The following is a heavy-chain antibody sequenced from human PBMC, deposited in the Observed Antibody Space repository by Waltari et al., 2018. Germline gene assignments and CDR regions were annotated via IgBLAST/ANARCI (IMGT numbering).Heavy chain of an antibody. J-gene: IGHJ3*02. D-gene: IGHD6-13*01. Sequence: QVQLQESGPGLVKPSETLSLTCTVSGGSISSYYWSWIRQPPGKGLEWVGHIYYSGSTRYHPSLNSRVTMSVDASQNQVSLKLSSVTAADTAVYYCARGLGSSWPEAFDIWGQGTMVTVSS. CDR1: GGSISSYY. V-gene: IGHV4-59*01. CDR3: ARGLGSSWPEAFDI. CDR2: IYYSGST.